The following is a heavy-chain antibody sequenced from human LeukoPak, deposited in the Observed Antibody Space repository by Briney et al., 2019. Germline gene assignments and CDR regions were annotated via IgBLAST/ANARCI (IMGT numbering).Heavy chain of an antibody. CDR3: TTALGSGSYSWFDP. D-gene: IGHD3-10*01. J-gene: IGHJ5*02. V-gene: IGHV3-15*07. CDR2: IKSKTDGGTT. CDR1: GFTFSNAW. Sequence: KPGGSLRLFCAASGFTFSNAWMNWVRQAPGKGLEWVGRIKSKTDGGTTDYAAPVKGRFTISRDDSKNTLYLQMNSLKTEDTAVYYCTTALGSGSYSWFDPWGQGTLVTVSS.